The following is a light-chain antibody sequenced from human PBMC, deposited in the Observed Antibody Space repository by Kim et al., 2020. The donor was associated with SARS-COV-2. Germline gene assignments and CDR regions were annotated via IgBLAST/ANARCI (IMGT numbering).Light chain of an antibody. V-gene: IGKV3-20*01. J-gene: IGKJ4*01. CDR3: QQYGSSPPVT. Sequence: EIVLTQSPGTLSLSPGERATLSCRTSQSLSSSYLAWYQQKPGQAPRLLIFSASSRATGIPDRFRGGGSGTDFTLTISRLEPEDFAMYYCQQYGSSPPVTFGGGTKVDIK. CDR1: QSLSSSY. CDR2: SAS.